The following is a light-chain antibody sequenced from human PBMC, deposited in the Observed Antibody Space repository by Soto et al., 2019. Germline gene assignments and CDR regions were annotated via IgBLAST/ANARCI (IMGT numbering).Light chain of an antibody. J-gene: IGKJ1*01. V-gene: IGKV1-5*03. CDR2: KAS. CDR1: QTISSW. CDR3: QHYNSYSEA. Sequence: DIQMTHSPSTLSGSVGDRVTITCRASQTISSWLAWYQQKPGKAPKVLIYKASTLKSGVPSRFRGSGSGTEFTLTISSLQPDDFETYYCQHYNSYSEAFGQGTKVDIK.